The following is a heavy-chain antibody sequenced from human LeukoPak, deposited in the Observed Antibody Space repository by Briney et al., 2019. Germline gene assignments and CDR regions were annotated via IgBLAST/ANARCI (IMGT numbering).Heavy chain of an antibody. CDR1: GGSFSGYY. Sequence: SETLSLTCAVYGGSFSGYYWSWIRQPPGKGLEWIGEINHSGSTNYNPSLKSRVTISVDTSKNQFSLKLSPVTAADTAVYYCARGIILAGYYRYWGQGTLVTVSS. CDR2: INHSGST. D-gene: IGHD3-9*01. J-gene: IGHJ4*02. CDR3: ARGIILAGYYRY. V-gene: IGHV4-34*01.